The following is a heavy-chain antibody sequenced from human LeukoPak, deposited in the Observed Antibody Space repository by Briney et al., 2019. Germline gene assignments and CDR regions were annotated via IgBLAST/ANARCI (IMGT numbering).Heavy chain of an antibody. Sequence: SGGSLRLSCAASGFTFSSYAMHWVRQAPGKGLEYVSAISSNGGSTYYANSVKGRFTISRDNSKNTLYLQMGSLRAEDMAVYYCAVVGATDAFDIWGQGTMVTVSS. V-gene: IGHV3-64*01. CDR2: ISSNGGST. CDR3: AVVGATDAFDI. CDR1: GFTFSSYA. J-gene: IGHJ3*02. D-gene: IGHD1-26*01.